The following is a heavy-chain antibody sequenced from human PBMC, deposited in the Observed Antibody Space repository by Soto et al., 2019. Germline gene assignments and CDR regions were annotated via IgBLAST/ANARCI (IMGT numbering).Heavy chain of an antibody. D-gene: IGHD6-6*01. CDR1: GFLLSNRDVV. V-gene: IGHV2-5*02. J-gene: IGHJ4*02. CDR2: IYWVDDK. Sequence: FGPTLVNPKHTVTLTCNFCGFLLSNRDVVGGWIRQPSGKALEWLAIIYWVDDKRYSPSLKSRLTITKDTSKNQVVLTVTDMDPVDSATYYCAHSKYSSSSFDYWGQGTLVTVSS. CDR3: AHSKYSSSSFDY.